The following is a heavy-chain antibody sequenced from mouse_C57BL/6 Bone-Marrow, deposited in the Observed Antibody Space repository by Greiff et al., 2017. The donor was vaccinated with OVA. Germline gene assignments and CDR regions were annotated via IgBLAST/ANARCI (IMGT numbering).Heavy chain of an antibody. CDR1: GYSITSGYD. Sequence: ESGPGMVKPSQSLSLTCTVTGYSITSGYDWHWIRHFPGNKLEWMGYISYSGSTNYNPSLKSRISITHDTSKNHFFLKLNSVTTEDTATYYCARGGYGSNAFAYWGQGTLVTVSA. CDR2: ISYSGST. CDR3: ARGGYGSNAFAY. D-gene: IGHD1-1*01. V-gene: IGHV3-1*01. J-gene: IGHJ3*01.